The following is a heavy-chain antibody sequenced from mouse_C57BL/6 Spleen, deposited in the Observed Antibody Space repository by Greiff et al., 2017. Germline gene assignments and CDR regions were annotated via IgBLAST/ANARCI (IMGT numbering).Heavy chain of an antibody. CDR1: GYSFTGYF. CDR3: ASNYGNYGY. V-gene: IGHV1-20*01. CDR2: INPYNGDT. J-gene: IGHJ2*01. D-gene: IGHD2-1*01. Sequence: EVQLQESGPELVKPGDSVKISCKASGYSFTGYFMNWVMQSHGKSLEWIGRINPYNGDTFYNQKFKGKATLTVDKSSSTAHMELRSLTSEDPAVYYCASNYGNYGYWGQGTTLTVSS.